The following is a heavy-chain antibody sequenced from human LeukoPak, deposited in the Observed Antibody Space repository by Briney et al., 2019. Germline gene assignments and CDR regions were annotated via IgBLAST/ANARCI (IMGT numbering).Heavy chain of an antibody. J-gene: IGHJ4*02. CDR3: AREGLYAFDY. CDR2: IKQDGSEK. CDR1: GFTFSRYW. V-gene: IGHV3-7*01. Sequence: GGSLRLSCAASGFTFSRYWMSWVRQAPGKGVEWVANIKQDGSEKYYVDSVKGRFTISRDNAKNSLYLQMNSLRAEDTAVYYCAREGLYAFDYWGQGTLVTVSS. D-gene: IGHD2/OR15-2a*01.